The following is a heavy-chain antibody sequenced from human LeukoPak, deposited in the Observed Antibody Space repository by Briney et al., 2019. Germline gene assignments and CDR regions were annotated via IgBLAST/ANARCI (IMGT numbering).Heavy chain of an antibody. D-gene: IGHD6-13*01. CDR3: ASLPVAGTGNFQH. V-gene: IGHV3-7*03. J-gene: IGHJ1*01. CDR1: GLTFSMHW. Sequence: GGSLRLSCAASGLTFSMHWMSWVRQAPGKGLEWVANIKQDGSEKYYVDSVKGRFTTSTDNTKNSLYLQMSSLRAEDTAVYYCASLPVAGTGNFQHWGQGTLVTVSP. CDR2: IKQDGSEK.